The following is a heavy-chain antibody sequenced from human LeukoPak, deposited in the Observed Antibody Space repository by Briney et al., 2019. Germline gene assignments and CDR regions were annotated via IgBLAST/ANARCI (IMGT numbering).Heavy chain of an antibody. CDR3: ARDERIAVAGPTWAFDI. J-gene: IGHJ3*02. V-gene: IGHV1-69*13. D-gene: IGHD6-19*01. CDR1: GGTFSSYA. Sequence: SVKVSCKASGGTFSSYAISWVRQAPGQGLEWMGGIIPIFGTANYAQKFQGRVTITADESTSTAYMELSSLRSEDTAVYYCARDERIAVAGPTWAFDIWGQGTMVTVSS. CDR2: IIPIFGTA.